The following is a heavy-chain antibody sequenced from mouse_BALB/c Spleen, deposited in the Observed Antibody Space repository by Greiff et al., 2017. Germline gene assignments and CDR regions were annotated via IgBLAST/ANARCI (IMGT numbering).Heavy chain of an antibody. J-gene: IGHJ2*01. CDR3: ARKCGRYGSSLDY. Sequence: EVQLQESGPGLVKPSQSLSLTCTVTGYSITSDYAWNWIRQFPGNKLEWMGYISYSGSTSYNPSLTSRISITRGTTKNQFFLQLNSVTTEDTATYYCARKCGRYGSSLDYWGQGTTLTVSS. CDR2: ISYSGST. D-gene: IGHD1-1*01. V-gene: IGHV3-2*02. CDR1: GYSITSDYA.